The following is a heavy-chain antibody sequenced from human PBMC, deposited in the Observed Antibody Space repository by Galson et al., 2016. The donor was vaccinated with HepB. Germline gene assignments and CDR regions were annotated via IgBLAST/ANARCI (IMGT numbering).Heavy chain of an antibody. CDR1: SNYY. D-gene: IGHD3-9*01. V-gene: IGHV4-4*07. CDR2: IYTSGST. CDR3: TRTGILTGYYDSRRVNYFDF. J-gene: IGHJ4*02. Sequence: SNYYWSWVRQPAGKGLEWIGRIYTSGSTNYNPSLKSRVSMSVDMSKNQFSLKLSSVTAADTAVYYCTRTGILTGYYDSRRVNYFDFWGQGTLVTVSS.